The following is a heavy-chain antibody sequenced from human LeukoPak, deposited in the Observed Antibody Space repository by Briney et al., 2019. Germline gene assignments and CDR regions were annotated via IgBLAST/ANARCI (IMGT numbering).Heavy chain of an antibody. V-gene: IGHV3-30*02. CDR2: IRYDGSNK. CDR3: AKDDWVIAAAVRLYYYYYGMDV. D-gene: IGHD6-13*01. J-gene: IGHJ6*02. CDR1: GFTFSSYG. Sequence: GGSLRLSCAASGFTFSSYGMHWVRQAPGKGLEWGAFIRYDGSNKYYADSVKGRFTISRDNYKNTLYLQMNSLRAEDTAVYYCAKDDWVIAAAVRLYYYYYGMDVWGQGTTVTVSS.